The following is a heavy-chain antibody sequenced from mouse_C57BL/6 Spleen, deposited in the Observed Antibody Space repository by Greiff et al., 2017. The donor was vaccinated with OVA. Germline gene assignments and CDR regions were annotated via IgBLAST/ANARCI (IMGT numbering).Heavy chain of an antibody. CDR1: GYTFTDYE. V-gene: IGHV1-15*01. J-gene: IGHJ2*01. Sequence: VKLVESGAELVRPGASVTLSCKASGYTFTDYEMHWVKQTPVHGLEWIGAIDPETGGTAYNQKFKGKAILTADKSSSTAYMELRSLTSEDSAVYYCTRGSGYVFDYWGQGTTLTVSS. D-gene: IGHD3-2*02. CDR2: IDPETGGT. CDR3: TRGSGYVFDY.